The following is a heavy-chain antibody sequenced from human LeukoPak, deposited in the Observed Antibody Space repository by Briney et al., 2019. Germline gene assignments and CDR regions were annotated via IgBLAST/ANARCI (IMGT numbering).Heavy chain of an antibody. V-gene: IGHV3-73*01. CDR3: TRGFDWLLPIETPHFDY. J-gene: IGHJ4*02. Sequence: GGSLRLSCAASGFTFSGSAMHWVRQASGKGLEWVGRIRSKANSYATAYAASVKGRSTISRDDSKNTAYLQMNSLKTEDTAVYYCTRGFDWLLPIETPHFDYWGQGTLVTVSS. CDR1: GFTFSGSA. D-gene: IGHD3-9*01. CDR2: IRSKANSYAT.